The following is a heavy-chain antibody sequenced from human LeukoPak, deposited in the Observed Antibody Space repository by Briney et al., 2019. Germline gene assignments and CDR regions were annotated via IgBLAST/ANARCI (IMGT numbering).Heavy chain of an antibody. Sequence: GGSLRLSCAASGFTFSNAWMSWVRQAPGKGLGWVGRIKSKTDGGTTDYAAPVTGRFTISRDDSKNTLYLQVNSLKTEDTAVYYCATANRAYSGGWASDYWGQGTLVAVSS. V-gene: IGHV3-15*01. J-gene: IGHJ4*02. CDR3: ATANRAYSGGWASDY. D-gene: IGHD6-19*01. CDR1: GFTFSNAW. CDR2: IKSKTDGGTT.